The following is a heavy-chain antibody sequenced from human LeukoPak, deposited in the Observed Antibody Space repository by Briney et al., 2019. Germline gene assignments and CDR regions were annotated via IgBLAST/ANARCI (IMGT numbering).Heavy chain of an antibody. V-gene: IGHV7-4-1*02. D-gene: IGHD3-3*01. CDR1: GYTFTSYA. CDR3: ARDLGRYDFWSGYLDYYYGMDV. Sequence: ASVKVSCKASGYTFTSYAMNWVRQAPGQGLEWMGWINTNTGNPTYAQGFTGRFVFSLDTSVSTAYLQISSLKAEDTAVYYCARDLGRYDFWSGYLDYYYGMDVWGQGTTVTVSS. CDR2: INTNTGNP. J-gene: IGHJ6*02.